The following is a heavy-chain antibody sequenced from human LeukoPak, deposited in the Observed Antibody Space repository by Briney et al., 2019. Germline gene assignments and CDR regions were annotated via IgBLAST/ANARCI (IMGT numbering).Heavy chain of an antibody. V-gene: IGHV3-30*04. D-gene: IGHD5-12*01. CDR3: ARDAKYSGYDSFYYFDY. CDR1: GFTFSSYA. CDR2: ISYYGSNK. Sequence: PGGSLRLSCAASGFTFSSYAMPWVRQAPGKGLEWVAVISYYGSNKYYADSVKGRFTISRDNSKNTLYLQMNSLRAEDTAVYYCARDAKYSGYDSFYYFDYWGQGTLVTVSS. J-gene: IGHJ4*02.